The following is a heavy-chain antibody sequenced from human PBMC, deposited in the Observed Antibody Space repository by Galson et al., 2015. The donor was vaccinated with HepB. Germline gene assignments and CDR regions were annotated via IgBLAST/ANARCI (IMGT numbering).Heavy chain of an antibody. CDR2: ISYDGSNK. CDR3: ARMAAHFYYGMDV. Sequence: LRLSCAASGFTFSSSAMHWVRQAPGKGLEWVAVISYDGSNKYYADSVKGRFTISRDNSKNTLYLQMNSLRAEDTAVYYCARMAAHFYYGMDVWGQGTTVTVSS. D-gene: IGHD5-24*01. CDR1: GFTFSSSA. J-gene: IGHJ6*02. V-gene: IGHV3-30-3*01.